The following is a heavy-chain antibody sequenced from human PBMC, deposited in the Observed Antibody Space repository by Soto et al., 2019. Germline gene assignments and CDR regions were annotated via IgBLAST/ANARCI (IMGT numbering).Heavy chain of an antibody. D-gene: IGHD1-1*01. CDR2: ISSTSTYI. V-gene: IGHV3-21*01. CDR3: ARGESTGTPHFDY. CDR1: GFTFTTYS. J-gene: IGHJ4*02. Sequence: EVQLVESGGGLVKPGGSLRLSCAASGFTFTTYSMNWVRQAPGKGLEWVSSISSTSTYIYYSDSLKGRFTISRDNAKNSVYLQMNSLSAEDTAVYYCARGESTGTPHFDYGGQGALVTVSS.